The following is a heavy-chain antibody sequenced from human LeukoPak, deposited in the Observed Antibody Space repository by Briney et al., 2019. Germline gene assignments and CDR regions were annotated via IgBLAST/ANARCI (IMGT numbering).Heavy chain of an antibody. CDR1: GYSISSGYY. CDR2: IYHSGST. CDR3: ARDLVVVAATDSVVVG. V-gene: IGHV4-38-2*02. D-gene: IGHD2-15*01. Sequence: SETLSLTCTVSGYSISSGYYWGWIRQPPGKGLEWIGSIYHSGSTYYNPSLKSRVTISVDTSKNQFSLKLSSVTAADTAVYYCARDLVVVAATDSVVVGWGQGTLVTVSS. J-gene: IGHJ4*02.